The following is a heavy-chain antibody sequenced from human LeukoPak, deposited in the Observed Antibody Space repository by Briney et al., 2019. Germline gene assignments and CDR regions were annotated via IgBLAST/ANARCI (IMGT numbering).Heavy chain of an antibody. CDR2: IGGDGIA. D-gene: IGHD3-16*01. V-gene: IGHV3-69-1*01. CDR1: GFTFTDHP. J-gene: IGHJ4*02. CDR3: AKDRANWAIDD. Sequence: GGSLRLSCVASGFTFTDHPMNWVRQAPGKGLEWISYIGGDGIAFYADSEKGRFTASKDDARKSMYLQMNSLRVEDTAVYYSAKDRANWAIDDWGQGTQVTVSS.